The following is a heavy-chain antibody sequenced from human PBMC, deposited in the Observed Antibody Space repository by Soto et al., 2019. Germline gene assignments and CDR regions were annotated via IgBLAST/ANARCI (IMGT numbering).Heavy chain of an antibody. D-gene: IGHD6-13*01. CDR2: ISYDGSNK. CDR3: AKDGIAAAGPVDFQH. Sequence: GGSLRLSCAASGFTFSSYGMHWVRQAPGKGLEWVAVISYDGSNKYYADSVKGRFTISRDNSKNTLYLQMNSLRAEDTAVYYCAKDGIAAAGPVDFQHWGQGTLVTVSS. V-gene: IGHV3-30*18. CDR1: GFTFSSYG. J-gene: IGHJ1*01.